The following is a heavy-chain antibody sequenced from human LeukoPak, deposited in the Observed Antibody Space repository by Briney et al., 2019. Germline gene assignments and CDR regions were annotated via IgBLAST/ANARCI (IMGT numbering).Heavy chain of an antibody. CDR3: ARDDHSSSCDY. D-gene: IGHD6-6*01. V-gene: IGHV3-20*04. CDR2: INWNGGST. J-gene: IGHJ4*02. CDR1: GFTFSNYW. Sequence: GGSLRLSCAASGFTFSNYWMHWVRQAPGKGLEWVSGINWNGGSTGYADSVKGRFTISRDNAKNSLYLQMNSLRAEDTALYYCARDDHSSSCDYWGQGTLVTVSS.